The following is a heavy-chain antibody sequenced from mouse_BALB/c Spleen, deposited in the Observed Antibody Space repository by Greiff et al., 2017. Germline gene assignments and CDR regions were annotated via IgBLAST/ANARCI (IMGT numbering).Heavy chain of an antibody. CDR1: GYTFTDYY. CDR2: IYPGSGNT. J-gene: IGHJ4*01. CDR3: ARRGAARATGYYYAMDY. V-gene: IGHV1-84*02. Sequence: QVQLKESGPELVKPGASVKISCKASGYTFTDYYINWVKQKPGQGLEWIGWIYPGSGNTKYNEKFKGKATLTVDTSSSTAYMQLSSLTSEDTAVYFCARRGAARATGYYYAMDYWGQGTSVTVSS. D-gene: IGHD3-1*01.